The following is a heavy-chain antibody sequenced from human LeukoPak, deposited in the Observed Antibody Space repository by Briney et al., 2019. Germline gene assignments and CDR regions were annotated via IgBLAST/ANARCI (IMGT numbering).Heavy chain of an antibody. V-gene: IGHV1-8*02. CDR1: GGTFSSYA. J-gene: IGHJ6*02. Sequence: ASVKVSCKASGGTFSSYAISWVRQAPGQGLEWMGWMNPNSGNTGYAQKFRGRVTMTRNTSISTAYMELSSLRSEDTAVYYCARDYPYQDVWGQGTTVTVSS. CDR2: MNPNSGNT. CDR3: ARDYPYQDV. D-gene: IGHD1-26*01.